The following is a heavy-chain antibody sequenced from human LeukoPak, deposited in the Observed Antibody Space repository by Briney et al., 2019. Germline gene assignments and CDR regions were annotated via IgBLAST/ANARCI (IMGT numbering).Heavy chain of an antibody. V-gene: IGHV3-23*01. CDR2: ISGSGDST. CDR1: GFTFSSYA. D-gene: IGHD6-13*01. J-gene: IGHJ4*02. CDR3: ATEARQVTGIVSARDY. Sequence: GGSLRLSCAASGFTFSSYAMSWVRQAPGKGLEWVSAISGSGDSTYYADPVKGRFTISRDNSKNMLYLQMRSLRVEDTAVYYCATEARQVTGIVSARDYWGQGTLVTVSS.